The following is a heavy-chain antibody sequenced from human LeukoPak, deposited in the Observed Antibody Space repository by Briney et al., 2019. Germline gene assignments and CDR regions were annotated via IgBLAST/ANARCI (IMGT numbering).Heavy chain of an antibody. CDR1: GFTVSSNY. D-gene: IGHD3-16*02. CDR2: IYSGGST. V-gene: IGHV3-53*01. J-gene: IGHJ5*02. CDR3: ARENMITFGGVIAQNWFDP. Sequence: PGGSLRLSCAASGFTVSSNYMSWVRQAPGKGLEWVSVIYSGGSTYYADSVKGRFTIPRDNCKNTLYLQMNSLRAEDTAVYYCARENMITFGGVIAQNWFDPWGQGTLVTVSS.